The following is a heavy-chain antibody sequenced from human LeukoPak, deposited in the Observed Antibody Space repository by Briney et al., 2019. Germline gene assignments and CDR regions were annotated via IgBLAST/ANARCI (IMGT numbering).Heavy chain of an antibody. J-gene: IGHJ6*03. CDR3: ARVSSNYAYNNYYYYYMDV. CDR1: GGSISSYY. Sequence: PSETLSLTCTVSGGSISSYYWSWIRQPAGKGLEWIGRIYTSGSTNYNPSLKSRVTMSVDTSKNQFSLKLSSVTAADTAVYYCARVSSNYAYNNYYYYYMDVWGKGTTVTVSS. D-gene: IGHD4-11*01. CDR2: IYTSGST. V-gene: IGHV4-4*07.